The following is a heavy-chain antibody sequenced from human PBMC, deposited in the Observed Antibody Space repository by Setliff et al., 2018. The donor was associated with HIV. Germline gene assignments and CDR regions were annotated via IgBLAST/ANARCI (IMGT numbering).Heavy chain of an antibody. CDR2: INHSGST. CDR1: GGSISSYY. V-gene: IGHV4-59*08. Sequence: SETLSLTCTVSGGSISSYYWSWIRQPPGKGLEWIGEINHSGSTNYNPSLKSRVTISVDTSKNQFSLKLSSVTAADTAVYYCARHAPYPPWAYYYYYMDVWGQGALVTVSS. J-gene: IGHJ6*03. D-gene: IGHD3-16*01. CDR3: ARHAPYPPWAYYYYYMDV.